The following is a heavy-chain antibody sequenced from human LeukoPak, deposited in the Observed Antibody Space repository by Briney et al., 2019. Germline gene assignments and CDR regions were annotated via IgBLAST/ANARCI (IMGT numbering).Heavy chain of an antibody. V-gene: IGHV3-30*02. D-gene: IGHD3-3*01. Sequence: GGSLRLSCAASGFTFSSYGMHWVRQAPGKGLEWVAFIRYDGSNKYYADSVKGRFTISRDNSKNTLYLQMNSLRAEDTAVYYCAKDWSIWSGYYIAFDIWGQGTMVTVSS. J-gene: IGHJ3*02. CDR3: AKDWSIWSGYYIAFDI. CDR2: IRYDGSNK. CDR1: GFTFSSYG.